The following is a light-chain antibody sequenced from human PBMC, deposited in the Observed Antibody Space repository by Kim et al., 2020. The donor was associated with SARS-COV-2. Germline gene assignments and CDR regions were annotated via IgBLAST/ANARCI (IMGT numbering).Light chain of an antibody. CDR3: QYSGDSWT. CDR2: GAS. Sequence: SPGERASLSCRASQSISSSYLAWYRQKPGQAPRLLIYGASSRVTGIPDRFSGSGSGTDFTLTISRLEPDDFAVYYCQYSGDSWTFGQGTKVDIK. J-gene: IGKJ1*01. V-gene: IGKV3-20*01. CDR1: QSISSSY.